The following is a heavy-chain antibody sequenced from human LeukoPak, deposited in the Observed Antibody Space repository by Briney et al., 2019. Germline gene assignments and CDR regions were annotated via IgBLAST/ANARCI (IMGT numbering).Heavy chain of an antibody. Sequence: PSETLSLTCAVYGGSFSGYYWSWIRQPPGKGLEWIGEINRSGSTNYNPSLKSRVTISVDTSKNQFSLKLSSVTAADTAVYYCARQLGYCSSPSCHKEIDYWGQGTLVTVSS. V-gene: IGHV4-34*01. CDR1: GGSFSGYY. J-gene: IGHJ4*02. CDR2: INRSGST. D-gene: IGHD2-2*01. CDR3: ARQLGYCSSPSCHKEIDY.